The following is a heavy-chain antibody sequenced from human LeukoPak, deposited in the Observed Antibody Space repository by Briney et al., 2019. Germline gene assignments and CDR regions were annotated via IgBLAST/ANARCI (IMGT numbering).Heavy chain of an antibody. V-gene: IGHV4-34*01. CDR1: GGSFSGYY. Sequence: SETLSLTCAVYGGSFSGYYWSWIRQPPGKGLEWIGNIYHSGSTYYNPSLKSRVTISVDTSKNQFSLKLSSVTAADTAVYYCARVPGFYYYYMDVWGKGTTVTVSS. D-gene: IGHD3-10*01. CDR3: ARVPGFYYYYMDV. CDR2: IYHSGST. J-gene: IGHJ6*03.